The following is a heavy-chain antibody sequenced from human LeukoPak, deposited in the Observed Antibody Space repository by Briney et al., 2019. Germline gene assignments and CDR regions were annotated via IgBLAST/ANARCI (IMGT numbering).Heavy chain of an antibody. D-gene: IGHD1-14*01. CDR3: ARVTLTTTARAFDI. Sequence: SQTLSLTCTVSSGSITSGGKSWSWIRQPPGKGLEWLGNIFGNENTVYNPSLRSRLTISLDTSKSQFSLKLTSVTAADTAIYYCARVTLTTTARAFDIWGQGTMVTVSS. CDR2: IFGNENT. V-gene: IGHV4-30-4*07. CDR1: SGSITSGGKS. J-gene: IGHJ3*02.